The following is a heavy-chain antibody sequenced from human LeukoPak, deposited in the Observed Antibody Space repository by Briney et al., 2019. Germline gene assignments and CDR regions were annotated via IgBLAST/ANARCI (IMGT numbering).Heavy chain of an antibody. D-gene: IGHD1-14*01. CDR2: IYACASDT. J-gene: IGHJ4*02. V-gene: IGHV5-51*01. CDR1: GYTFTTSW. CDR3: ATINHPDSRVY. Sequence: GESLSLSCAVSGYTFTTSWMGWVRQLPGKGLEWMAIIYACASDTKYSPTYQGQISISPDRSIRTAYPQWRSLKASDTDMYYCATINHPDSRVYWGQGTLVTASS.